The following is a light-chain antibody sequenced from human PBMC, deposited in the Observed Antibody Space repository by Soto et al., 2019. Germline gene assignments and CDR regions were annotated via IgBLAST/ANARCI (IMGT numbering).Light chain of an antibody. V-gene: IGLV2-11*01. CDR2: DVS. CDR3: CSYAGSYTGV. J-gene: IGLJ3*02. Sequence: QSVLTQPRSVSGSPGQSVTISCTGTSSDVGGYNYVSWYQQHPGKAPKLMIYDVSKRPSGVPDRFSGSKSGNPASLTLSGLQAEDEADYYGCSYAGSYTGVFGGGTKLTVL. CDR1: SSDVGGYNY.